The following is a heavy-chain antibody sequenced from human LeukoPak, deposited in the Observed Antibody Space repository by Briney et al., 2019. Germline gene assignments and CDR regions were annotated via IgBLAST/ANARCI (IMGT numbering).Heavy chain of an antibody. D-gene: IGHD2-2*01. CDR1: GFTFSGYG. J-gene: IGHJ3*02. V-gene: IGHV3-7*01. Sequence: TGGSLRLSCAASGFTFSGYGMHWVRQAPGKGLEWVANIKQDGSEKYYVDSVKGRFTISRDNAKNSLYLQMNSLRAEDTAVYYCAREGYCSSTSCESGDAFDIWGQGTMVTVSS. CDR3: AREGYCSSTSCESGDAFDI. CDR2: IKQDGSEK.